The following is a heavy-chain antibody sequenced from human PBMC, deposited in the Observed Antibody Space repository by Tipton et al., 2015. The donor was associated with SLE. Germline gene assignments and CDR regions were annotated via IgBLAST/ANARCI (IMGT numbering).Heavy chain of an antibody. D-gene: IGHD1-14*01. CDR1: GFNFRAYM. CDR2: ITSSSGHI. Sequence: SLRLSCVASGFNFRAYMMTWFRQAPGKGLEWVSSITSSSGHIFYADSVKGRFTISRDNGKNSLYLQMTSLRAEDTAVYYCARDSGIRTVDYWGQGTLVIASS. J-gene: IGHJ4*02. V-gene: IGHV3-21*01. CDR3: ARDSGIRTVDY.